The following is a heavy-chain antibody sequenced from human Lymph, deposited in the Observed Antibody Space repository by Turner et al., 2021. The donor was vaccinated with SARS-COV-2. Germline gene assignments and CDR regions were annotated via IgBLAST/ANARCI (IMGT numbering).Heavy chain of an antibody. J-gene: IGHJ4*02. V-gene: IGHV3-7*01. CDR1: GFTFSYYW. Sequence: EVQLVESGGGWVQPGGSLRLSCAASGFTFSYYWMSWVRQAPGKGLEWVANIKQDGSEIYYVDSVKGRFTISRDNAKNSLFLQMNSLRAEDTAVYYCARMGSSSWYFDYWGQGTLVTVSS. CDR2: IKQDGSEI. D-gene: IGHD1-26*01. CDR3: ARMGSSSWYFDY.